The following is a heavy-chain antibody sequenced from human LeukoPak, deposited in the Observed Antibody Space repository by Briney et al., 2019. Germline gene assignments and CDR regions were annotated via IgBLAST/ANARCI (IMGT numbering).Heavy chain of an antibody. Sequence: SVKVSCKASGGTFSSYAISWVRQAPGQGLEWMGGITPIFGTANYAQKFQGRVTITTDESTSTAYMGLSSLRSEDTAVYYCAKGYCSSTSCLNWFDPWGQGTLVTVSS. J-gene: IGHJ5*02. CDR3: AKGYCSSTSCLNWFDP. CDR2: ITPIFGTA. CDR1: GGTFSSYA. D-gene: IGHD2-2*01. V-gene: IGHV1-69*05.